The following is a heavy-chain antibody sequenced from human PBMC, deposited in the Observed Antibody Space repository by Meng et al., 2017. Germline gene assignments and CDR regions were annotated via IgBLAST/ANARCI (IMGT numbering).Heavy chain of an antibody. CDR1: GYTFTSYG. V-gene: IGHV1-18*01. CDR2: ISAYDGDT. D-gene: IGHD3-3*01. Sequence: QVQLVQSGAEVKKPGSSVKVSCKASGYTFTSYGISWVRQAPGQGLEWMGWISAYDGDTKYAQNLQCRLTMTTDTSTSTAYMVLRSLRSDDTAVYYCARGPRRFWSGYRLYYFDNWGQGTLVTVSS. CDR3: ARGPRRFWSGYRLYYFDN. J-gene: IGHJ4*02.